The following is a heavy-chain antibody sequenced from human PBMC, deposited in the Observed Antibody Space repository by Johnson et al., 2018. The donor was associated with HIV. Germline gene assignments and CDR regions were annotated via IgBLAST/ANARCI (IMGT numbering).Heavy chain of an antibody. D-gene: IGHD1-1*01. CDR1: GFAFSNFG. CDR3: AITSGTDAFDF. Sequence: QVQLVESGGGLVQPGGSLRLSCAASGFAFSNFGMHWVRQAPGKGLEWVAVTSYDGSNKYYADSVKGRFTIARDSSKNTLHLQMNSLRAEDTAIYYCAITSGTDAFDFWGRGTMVTVSS. J-gene: IGHJ3*01. V-gene: IGHV3-30*03. CDR2: TSYDGSNK.